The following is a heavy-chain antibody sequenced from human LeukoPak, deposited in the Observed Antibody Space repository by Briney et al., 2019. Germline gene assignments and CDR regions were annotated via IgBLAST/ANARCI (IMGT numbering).Heavy chain of an antibody. D-gene: IGHD4-11*01. CDR2: ISGSGSST. V-gene: IGHV3-23*01. Sequence: GGSLRLSCAASGFSFNNYAMSWVRQAPGKGLEWVSTISGSGSSTYYADSVKGRFTISRDNSRDTLYLQMNSLTAEDTAVYYCAKGVMTTVRGGVDYWGQGTLVTVSS. CDR1: GFSFNNYA. CDR3: AKGVMTTVRGGVDY. J-gene: IGHJ4*02.